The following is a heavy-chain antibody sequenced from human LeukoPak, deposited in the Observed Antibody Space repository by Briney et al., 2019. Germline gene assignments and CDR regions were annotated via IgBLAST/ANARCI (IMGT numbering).Heavy chain of an antibody. CDR2: ISYDGSNK. J-gene: IGHJ3*02. Sequence: GGSLRLSCAASGFTFSSYAMHWVRQAPGKGLEWVAVISYDGSNKYYADSVKGRFTISRDNSKNTLYLQMNSLRAEDTAVYYCARDSGGLIRGAFDIWGQGTMVTVSS. CDR3: ARDSGGLIRGAFDI. D-gene: IGHD3-16*01. CDR1: GFTFSSYA. V-gene: IGHV3-30-3*01.